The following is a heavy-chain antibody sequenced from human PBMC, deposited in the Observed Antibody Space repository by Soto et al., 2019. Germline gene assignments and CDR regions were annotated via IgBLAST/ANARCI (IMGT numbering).Heavy chain of an antibody. J-gene: IGHJ6*02. D-gene: IGHD2-2*02. CDR2: INHSGST. CDR3: ARLSAAIGYYYGMDV. CDR1: GGSFSGYY. Sequence: SETLSLTCAVYGGSFSGYYWSWIRQPPGKGLEWIGEINHSGSTNYNPSLTSRVTISVDTSKNQFSLKLSSVTAADTAVYYCARLSAAIGYYYGMDVWGQGTTVTVSS. V-gene: IGHV4-34*01.